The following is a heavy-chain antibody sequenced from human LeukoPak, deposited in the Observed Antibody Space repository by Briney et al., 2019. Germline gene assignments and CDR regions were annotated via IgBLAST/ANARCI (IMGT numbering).Heavy chain of an antibody. J-gene: IGHJ4*02. Sequence: GGSLRLSCAASGFTFSSYSMNWVRQAPGKGLEWVSSISSSSYIYYADSVKGRFTISRDNAKNSLYLQMNSLRAEDTAVYYCARSRIGLTTVTRYYFDYWGQGTLVTVSS. D-gene: IGHD4-17*01. CDR3: ARSRIGLTTVTRYYFDY. CDR1: GFTFSSYS. V-gene: IGHV3-21*01. CDR2: ISSSSYI.